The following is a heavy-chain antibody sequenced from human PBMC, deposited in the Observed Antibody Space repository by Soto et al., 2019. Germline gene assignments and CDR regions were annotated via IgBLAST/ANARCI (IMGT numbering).Heavy chain of an antibody. CDR1: GFTFSSYA. J-gene: IGHJ6*02. CDR3: VKDRPALPPYFYYGMDV. Sequence: GGSLRLSCSASGFTFSSYAMHWVRQAPGKGLEYVSAISSNGGSTYYADSVKGRFTISRDNSKNTLYLQMSSLRAEDTAVYYWVKDRPALPPYFYYGMDVWGQGATVTVSS. V-gene: IGHV3-64D*06. CDR2: ISSNGGST. D-gene: IGHD6-6*01.